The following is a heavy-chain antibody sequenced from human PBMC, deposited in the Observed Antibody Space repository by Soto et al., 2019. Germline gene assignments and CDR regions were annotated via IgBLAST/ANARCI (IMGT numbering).Heavy chain of an antibody. CDR1: GFSLSTSGVG. Sequence: KSGPTLVNPTQTLTLTCTFSGFSLSTSGVGVGWIRQPPGKALEWLALIYWNDDKRYSPSLKSRLTITKDTSKNQVVLTMTNMDPVDTATYYCAHTPLRYFDWLFHYFDYWGQGTLVTVSS. CDR3: AHTPLRYFDWLFHYFDY. D-gene: IGHD3-9*01. CDR2: IYWNDDK. V-gene: IGHV2-5*01. J-gene: IGHJ4*02.